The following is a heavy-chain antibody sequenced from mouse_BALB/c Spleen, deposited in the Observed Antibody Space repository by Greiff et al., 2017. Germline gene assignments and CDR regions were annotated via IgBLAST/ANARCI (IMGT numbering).Heavy chain of an antibody. D-gene: IGHD4-1*01. J-gene: IGHJ2*01. V-gene: IGHV1S29*02. CDR3: ARDNWVFDY. Sequence: EVKLVESGPELVKPGASVKISCKASGYTFTDYNMHWVKQSHGKSLEWIGYIYPYNGGTGYNQKFKSKATLTVDNSSSTAYMELRSLTSEDSAVYYCARDNWVFDYWGQGTTLTVSS. CDR1: GYTFTDYN. CDR2: IYPYNGGT.